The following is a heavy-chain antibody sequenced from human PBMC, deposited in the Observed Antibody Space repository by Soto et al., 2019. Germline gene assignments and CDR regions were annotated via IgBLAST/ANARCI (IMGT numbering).Heavy chain of an antibody. V-gene: IGHV3-33*01. J-gene: IGHJ6*02. D-gene: IGHD2-21*01. CDR2: INYGGSSK. CDR1: GFMFSAYG. Sequence: QVHLVESGGGAVQAGRSLRVSCATSGFMFSAYGMHWVRQAPGKGLVWVAFINYGGSSKFYGDSVKGRFTVSRDNSKNAVFRQLNSLRGEDTATYYCARCKQKVIHCAMDVWGQGATVTVTS. CDR3: ARCKQKVIHCAMDV.